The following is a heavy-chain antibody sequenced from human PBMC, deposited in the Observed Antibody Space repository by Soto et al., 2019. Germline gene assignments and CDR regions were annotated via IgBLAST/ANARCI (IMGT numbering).Heavy chain of an antibody. CDR3: AKALPPSTPIHLVPLVMDY. CDR1: GFTFSSYA. J-gene: IGHJ4*01. D-gene: IGHD6-13*01. CDR2: ISGSGGST. Sequence: GGSLRLSCAASGFTFSSYAMSWVRQAPGKGLEWVSAISGSGGSTYYADSVKGRFTISRDNSKNTLYLQMNSLRAEDTAVYYCAKALPPSTPIHLVPLVMDYLGQGTLVTVSS. V-gene: IGHV3-23*01.